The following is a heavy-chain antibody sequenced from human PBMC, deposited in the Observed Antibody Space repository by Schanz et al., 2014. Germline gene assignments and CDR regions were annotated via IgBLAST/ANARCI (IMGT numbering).Heavy chain of an antibody. CDR3: TRGGYSYALSAFDI. V-gene: IGHV1-18*01. D-gene: IGHD5-18*01. CDR1: GYTFTSHG. Sequence: QVQLVQSGAEVKKPGASVKVSCKASGYTFTSHGISWVRQAPGQGLEWMGWITAYNGDTNYALKLQGRVTMTTDTSTDTAYMELRSLRSDDTALYYCTRGGYSYALSAFDIWGQGTTVTVSS. J-gene: IGHJ3*02. CDR2: ITAYNGDT.